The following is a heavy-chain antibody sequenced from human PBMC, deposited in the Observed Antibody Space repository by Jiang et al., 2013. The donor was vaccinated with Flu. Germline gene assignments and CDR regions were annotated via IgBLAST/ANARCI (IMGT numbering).Heavy chain of an antibody. CDR1: GSSLSTSGMC. CDR3: ARCLYDSSGLVY. Sequence: KPTQTLTLTCTFSGSSLSTSGMCVSWIRQPPGKALEWLARIDWDDDKYYSTSLKTRLTISKDTSKNRVVLTMTNMDPVDTATYYCARCLYDSSGLVYWGQGTLVTVS. V-gene: IGHV2-70*11. J-gene: IGHJ4*02. D-gene: IGHD3-22*01. CDR2: IDWDDDK.